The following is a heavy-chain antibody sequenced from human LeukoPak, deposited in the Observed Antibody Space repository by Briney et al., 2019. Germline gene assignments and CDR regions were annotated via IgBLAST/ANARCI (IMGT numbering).Heavy chain of an antibody. Sequence: GRSLRLSCAASGFTFDDYAMHWVRQAPGKGLEWASGISWNSGSIGYADSVKGRFTISRDNAKNSLYLQMNSLRAEDTALYYCAKDIHPIVVHSRGAFDIWGQGTMVTVSS. D-gene: IGHD3-22*01. CDR1: GFTFDDYA. V-gene: IGHV3-9*01. CDR3: AKDIHPIVVHSRGAFDI. J-gene: IGHJ3*02. CDR2: ISWNSGSI.